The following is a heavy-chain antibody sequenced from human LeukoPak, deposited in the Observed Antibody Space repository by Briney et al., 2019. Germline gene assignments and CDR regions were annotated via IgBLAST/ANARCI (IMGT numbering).Heavy chain of an antibody. V-gene: IGHV3-48*03. Sequence: PGGSLRLSCTPSGFRFSSYDMYWVRQAPGKGLEWVSCITSSGSTRYYADSVKGRFTISRDNAKNSLSLQMNSLRDEDTAVYYCARVRGGGYHDYWGQGTLVTVSS. J-gene: IGHJ4*02. D-gene: IGHD5-24*01. CDR2: ITSSGSTR. CDR3: ARVRGGGYHDY. CDR1: GFRFSSYD.